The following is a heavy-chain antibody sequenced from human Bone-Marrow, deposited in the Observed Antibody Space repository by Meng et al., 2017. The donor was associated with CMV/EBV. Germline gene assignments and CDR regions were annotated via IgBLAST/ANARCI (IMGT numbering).Heavy chain of an antibody. J-gene: IGHJ6*01. V-gene: IGHV1-69*05. CDR1: GGTFSRYS. D-gene: IGHD6-13*01. CDR2: IIPVFGTA. CDR3: ATAAGTSYYYYGMDF. Sequence: SVKVSCKASGGTFSRYSISWVRQAPGQGLEWMGGIIPVFGTANYAQKFQGRVTISTDESTSTAHMELSSLRSEDTAMYYCATAAGTSYYYYGMDFWGQGTTVTGSS.